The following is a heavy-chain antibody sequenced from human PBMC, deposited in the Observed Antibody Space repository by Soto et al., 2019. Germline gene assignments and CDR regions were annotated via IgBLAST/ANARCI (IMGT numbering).Heavy chain of an antibody. CDR2: ISGSGGST. V-gene: IGHV3-23*01. CDR3: ATSSPRESYDYIWGSYRYPTQYYFDY. Sequence: GGSLRLSCAASGFTFSSYAMSWVRQAPGKGLEWVSAISGSGGSTYYVDSVKGRFTISRDNSKNTLYLQMNSLRAEDTAVYYCATSSPRESYDYIWGSYRYPTQYYFDYWGQGTLVTVSS. CDR1: GFTFSSYA. J-gene: IGHJ4*02. D-gene: IGHD3-16*02.